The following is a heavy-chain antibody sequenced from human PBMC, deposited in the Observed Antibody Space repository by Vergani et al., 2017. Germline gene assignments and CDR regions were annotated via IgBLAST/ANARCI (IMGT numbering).Heavy chain of an antibody. Sequence: QVQLQESGPGLVKPSETLSLTCAVSGYSISSGYYWGWIRQPPGKGLEWIGYIYYSGSTYYNPSLKSRVTISVDTSKNQFSLKLSSVTAADTAVYYCARGDIVVVPAAIDYWGQGTLVTVSS. CDR1: GYSISSGYY. D-gene: IGHD2-2*01. CDR2: IYYSGST. CDR3: ARGDIVVVPAAIDY. J-gene: IGHJ4*02. V-gene: IGHV4-38-2*01.